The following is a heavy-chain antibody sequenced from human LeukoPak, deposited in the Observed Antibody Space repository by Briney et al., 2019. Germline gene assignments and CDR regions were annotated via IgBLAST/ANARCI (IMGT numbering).Heavy chain of an antibody. CDR1: GFTFSNYG. D-gene: IGHD6-6*01. V-gene: IGHV3-21*01. Sequence: PGGSLRLSCAASGFTFSNYGMNWVRQAPGKGLEWVSYISSSSSYIYYAHSVKGRFTISSDNAKNSLYLQMNSLRAEDTAVYYCAKVLEQLVPDYWGQGTLVTVSS. CDR2: ISSSSSYI. J-gene: IGHJ4*02. CDR3: AKVLEQLVPDY.